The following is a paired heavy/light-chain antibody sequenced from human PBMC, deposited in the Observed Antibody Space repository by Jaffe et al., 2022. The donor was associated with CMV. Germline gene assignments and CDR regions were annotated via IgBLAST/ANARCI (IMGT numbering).Heavy chain of an antibody. CDR2: THYSGST. Sequence: QVQLQESGPGLVKPSQTLSLTCTVSGASISSGNYYWSWIRQHPGKGLEWMGYTHYSGSTFYNPSLKSRVTISVDTSKNQFSLKLSSVTAADTAVYYCARGFNIVVVVVATPADWFDPWGQGTLVTVSS. D-gene: IGHD2-15*01. CDR3: ARGFNIVVVVVATPADWFDP. V-gene: IGHV4-31*03. CDR1: GASISSGNYY. J-gene: IGHJ5*02.
Light chain of an antibody. V-gene: IGKV3-11*01. CDR3: QQRSNWPPLIT. J-gene: IGKJ5*01. CDR1: QSVSSY. CDR2: DAS. Sequence: EIVLTQSPATLSLSPGERATLSCRASQSVSSYLAWYQQKPGQAPRLLIYDASNRATGIPARFSGSGSGTDFTLTISSLEPEDFAVYYCQQRSNWPPLITFGQGTRLEIK.